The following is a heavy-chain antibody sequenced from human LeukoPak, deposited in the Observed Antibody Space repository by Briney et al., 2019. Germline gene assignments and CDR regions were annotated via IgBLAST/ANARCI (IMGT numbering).Heavy chain of an antibody. V-gene: IGHV3-66*01. CDR3: ARDFGY. Sequence: GGSLRLSCAASGFTFSSYEMNWVRQAPGKGLEWVSVIYSGGSTYYADSVKGRFTISRDNSKNTLYLQMNSLRAEDTAVYYCARDFGYWGQGTLVTVSS. CDR2: IYSGGST. CDR1: GFTFSSYE. J-gene: IGHJ4*02.